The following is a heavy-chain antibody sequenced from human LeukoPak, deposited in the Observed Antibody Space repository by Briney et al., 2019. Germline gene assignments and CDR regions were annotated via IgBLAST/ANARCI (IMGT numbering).Heavy chain of an antibody. V-gene: IGHV6-1*01. D-gene: IGHD6-13*01. CDR2: TYYRSKWYN. CDR3: ARDLLSDRGVPKQQLVRWEYYFDY. Sequence: KTSQTLSLTCAISGDSVSSNSAAWNWIRQSPSRGLEWLGRTYYRSKWYNDYAVSVKSRITINPDTSKNQFSLQLNSVTPEDTAVYYCARDLLSDRGVPKQQLVRWEYYFDYWGQGTLVTVSS. CDR1: GDSVSSNSAA. J-gene: IGHJ4*02.